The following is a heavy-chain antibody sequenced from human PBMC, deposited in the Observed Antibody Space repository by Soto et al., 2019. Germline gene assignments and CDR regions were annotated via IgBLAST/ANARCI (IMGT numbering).Heavy chain of an antibody. Sequence: GASVKVSCKASGYTFRSYGISWVRQAPGQGLEWMGWISGYNGNTHYSQKFQGKVTMTTDTSTSTAYMELRNLRSDDTAVYHCAKADSNYAGRFSYYYMDVWGTGTMVTVSS. V-gene: IGHV1-18*01. D-gene: IGHD4-4*01. CDR2: ISGYNGNT. CDR3: AKADSNYAGRFSYYYMDV. CDR1: GYTFRSYG. J-gene: IGHJ6*03.